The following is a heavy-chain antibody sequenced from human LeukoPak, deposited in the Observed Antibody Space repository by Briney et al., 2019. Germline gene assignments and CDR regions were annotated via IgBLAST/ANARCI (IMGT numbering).Heavy chain of an antibody. J-gene: IGHJ3*02. CDR3: ARQRGYSGYDAFDI. V-gene: IGHV5-51*01. Sequence: KAGESLKISCKGSGYSFTNYWIGWVRQMPGKGLEWMGIIYPGDSDTRYSPSFQGQVTISADKSINTAYLQWSSLKASDTAMYYCARQRGYSGYDAFDIWGLGTMVTVSS. CDR1: GYSFTNYW. CDR2: IYPGDSDT. D-gene: IGHD5-12*01.